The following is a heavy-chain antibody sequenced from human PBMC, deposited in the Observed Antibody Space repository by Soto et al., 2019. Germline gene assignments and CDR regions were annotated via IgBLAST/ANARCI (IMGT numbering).Heavy chain of an antibody. V-gene: IGHV3-11*06. Sequence: GGSLRLSCAASGFTFNDYYMSWIRQAPGKGLEWVSYISSSSSYTNYADSVKGRFTISRDNAKNSLYLQMNSLRAEDTAVYYCARDGELGYGYYGMDVWGQGTTVTVSS. J-gene: IGHJ6*02. CDR1: GFTFNDYY. D-gene: IGHD4-17*01. CDR3: ARDGELGYGYYGMDV. CDR2: ISSSSSYT.